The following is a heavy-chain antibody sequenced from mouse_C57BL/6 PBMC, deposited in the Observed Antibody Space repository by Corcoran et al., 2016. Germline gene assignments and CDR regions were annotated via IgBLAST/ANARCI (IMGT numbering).Heavy chain of an antibody. D-gene: IGHD1-1*01. Sequence: EVQLQQSGPELVKPGASVKISCKASGYTFTDYYMNWVKQSHGKSLEWIGDINPNNGGTSYNQKFKGKATLTVDKSSSTAYMELRSLTSEDSAVYYCASYYYGSIAMDYWGQGTSVTVSS. CDR3: ASYYYGSIAMDY. J-gene: IGHJ4*01. CDR1: GYTFTDYY. CDR2: INPNNGGT. V-gene: IGHV1-26*01.